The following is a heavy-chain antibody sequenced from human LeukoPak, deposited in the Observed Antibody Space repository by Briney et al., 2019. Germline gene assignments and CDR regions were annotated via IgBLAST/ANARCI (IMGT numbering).Heavy chain of an antibody. V-gene: IGHV3-23*01. Sequence: QPGRSLRLSCAASGFTFDDYAMHWVRQAPGKGLDWVSTITSRSTITYYADSVKGRFTISRDNSKNTLYLQMDSLRAEDTAVYYCAKDNGGYVVFDSWGQGALVTVSS. CDR2: ITSRSTIT. D-gene: IGHD2-8*01. CDR1: GFTFDDYA. J-gene: IGHJ4*02. CDR3: AKDNGGYVVFDS.